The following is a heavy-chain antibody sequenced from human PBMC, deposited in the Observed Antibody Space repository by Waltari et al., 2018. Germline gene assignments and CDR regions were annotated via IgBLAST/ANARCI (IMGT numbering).Heavy chain of an antibody. Sequence: QVQLQESGPGLVKPSQTLSLTCTVSGGSISSGSYYWSWIRQPAGKGLEWIGRIYTSGSTNYNPSLKSRVTISVDTSKNQFSRKLSSVTAADTAVYYCAGYPLSSGSYYLLHYWGQGTLVTVSS. CDR2: IYTSGST. D-gene: IGHD3-10*02. J-gene: IGHJ4*02. V-gene: IGHV4-61*02. CDR3: AGYPLSSGSYYLLHY. CDR1: GGSISSGSYY.